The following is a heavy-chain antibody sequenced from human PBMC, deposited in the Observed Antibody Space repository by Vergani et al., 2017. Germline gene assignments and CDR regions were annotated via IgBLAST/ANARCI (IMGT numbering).Heavy chain of an antibody. J-gene: IGHJ6*02. D-gene: IGHD4-17*01. CDR3: AIPQTVTTGGMEV. V-gene: IGHV1-69-2*01. Sequence: VQLVQSGAEVKKPGASVKVSCKVSGYTFTDHYMHWVKQAPGKGLEWMGLVDPEDGETTYSETFKGRVTITADISTDTAYLELTSLRSEDTAVYYCAIPQTVTTGGMEVWGQGTTVIVSS. CDR2: VDPEDGET. CDR1: GYTFTDHY.